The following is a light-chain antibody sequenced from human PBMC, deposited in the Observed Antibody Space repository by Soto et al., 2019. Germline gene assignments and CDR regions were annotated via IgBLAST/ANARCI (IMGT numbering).Light chain of an antibody. CDR1: QNVGNN. CDR3: QQFNNWPPWT. Sequence: EIVMTQSPATLSVSPGERATLSCRASQNVGNNLVWYQQKPGQAPRLLIYGASTRAAGIPDRFSGSRSGTEFTLTISGLQSDDFAVYYCQQFNNWPPWTFGQGTKVEIK. V-gene: IGKV3-15*01. J-gene: IGKJ1*01. CDR2: GAS.